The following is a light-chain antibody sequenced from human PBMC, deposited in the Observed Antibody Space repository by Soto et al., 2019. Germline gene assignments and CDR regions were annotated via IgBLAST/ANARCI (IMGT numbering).Light chain of an antibody. CDR1: QNIDSRF. CDR2: GAS. CDR3: QLYDDSPAT. V-gene: IGKV3-20*01. J-gene: IGKJ1*01. Sequence: EIVLTQSPDTLSVSAGERAALSCRASQNIDSRFLAWYQQKPGQAPRLLIYGASSRATGIPDRFGGSGSGTDFTLTINTLEPEDFAVYYCQLYDDSPATFGQGTKVDIK.